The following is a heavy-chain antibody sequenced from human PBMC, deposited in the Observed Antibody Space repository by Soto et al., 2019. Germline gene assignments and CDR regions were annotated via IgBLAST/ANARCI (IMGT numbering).Heavy chain of an antibody. D-gene: IGHD6-19*01. Sequence: XGSLRLSCAAAGFTFSSYGMHWVRQAPGKGLEWVSVIYSGGSTYYADSVKGRFTISRDNSKNTLYLQMNSLRAEDTAVYYCARPSGYSSGWYWSDAFDIWGQGTMVTVSS. J-gene: IGHJ3*02. V-gene: IGHV3-NL1*01. CDR3: ARPSGYSSGWYWSDAFDI. CDR1: GFTFSSYG. CDR2: IYSGGST.